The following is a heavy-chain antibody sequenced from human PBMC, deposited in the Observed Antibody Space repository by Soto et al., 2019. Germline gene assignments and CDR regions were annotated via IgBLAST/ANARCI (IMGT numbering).Heavy chain of an antibody. Sequence: GGSLRLSCAASGFTFSSYGMHWVRQAPGKGLEWVAVISYDGSNKYYADSVKGRFTISRDNSKNTLYLQMNSLRAEDTAVYYCAKGGPLGQQRADYWGQGTLVTVSS. V-gene: IGHV3-30*18. D-gene: IGHD6-13*01. CDR1: GFTFSSYG. CDR3: AKGGPLGQQRADY. J-gene: IGHJ4*02. CDR2: ISYDGSNK.